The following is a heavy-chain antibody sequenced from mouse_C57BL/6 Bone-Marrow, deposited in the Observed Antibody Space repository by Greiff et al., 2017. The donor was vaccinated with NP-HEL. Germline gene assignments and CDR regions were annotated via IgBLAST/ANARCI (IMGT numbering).Heavy chain of an antibody. CDR2: INPYNGGT. Sequence: EVQLQQSGPVLVKPGASVKMSCKASGYTFTDYYMNWVKQSHGKSLEWIGVINPYNGGTSYNQKFKGKATLTVDKSSSTAYMELNSLTSEDSAVYYCASLYYYGSSYDYWGQGTTLTVSS. D-gene: IGHD1-1*01. CDR1: GYTFTDYY. J-gene: IGHJ2*01. V-gene: IGHV1-19*01. CDR3: ASLYYYGSSYDY.